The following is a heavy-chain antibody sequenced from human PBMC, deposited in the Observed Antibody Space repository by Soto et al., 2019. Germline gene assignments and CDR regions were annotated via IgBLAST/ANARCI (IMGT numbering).Heavy chain of an antibody. J-gene: IGHJ5*02. CDR1: GGSISSSSYY. V-gene: IGHV4-39*01. CDR3: ASPKIAFYNWFDP. D-gene: IGHD3-3*02. Sequence: SETLSLPCTVSGGSISSSSYYLGWIRQPPGKGLEWIGSIYYSGSTYYNPSLKSRVTISVDTSKNQFSLKLSSVTAADTAVYYCASPKIAFYNWFDPWGQGTLVTVSS. CDR2: IYYSGST.